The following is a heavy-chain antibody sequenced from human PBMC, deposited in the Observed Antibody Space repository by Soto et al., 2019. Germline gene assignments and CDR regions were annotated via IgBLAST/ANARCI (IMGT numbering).Heavy chain of an antibody. J-gene: IGHJ5*01. Sequence: DTLSLTCTVSGGSISSYYWSWIRQPAGKGLEWIGRIYTSGSTNYNPSLKSRVTMSVDTSKNQFSLKLSSVTAADTAVYYCARVDFYGSGSYFHNWFDPWGQGTLVTVSS. V-gene: IGHV4-4*07. D-gene: IGHD3-10*01. CDR3: ARVDFYGSGSYFHNWFDP. CDR1: GGSISSYY. CDR2: IYTSGST.